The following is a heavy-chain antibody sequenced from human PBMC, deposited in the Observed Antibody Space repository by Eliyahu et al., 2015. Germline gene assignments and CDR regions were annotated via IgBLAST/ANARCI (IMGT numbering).Heavy chain of an antibody. V-gene: IGHV4-31*03. Sequence: QVQLQESGPGLAKPSETLSLTCSVSGGSIQXDAXYWSWIRQHPGKGLEWIGYIHYSGSTYYNPSLKSRITISIDTSKSQFSLKVKSVTAADTAVYYCAIFGAVIANWFDPWGQGTQVTVSS. CDR3: AIFGAVIANWFDP. J-gene: IGHJ5*02. CDR1: GGSIQXDAXY. D-gene: IGHD3-3*01. CDR2: IHYSGST.